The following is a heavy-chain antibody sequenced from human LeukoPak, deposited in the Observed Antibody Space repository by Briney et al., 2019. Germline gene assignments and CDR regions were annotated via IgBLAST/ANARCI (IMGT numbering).Heavy chain of an antibody. D-gene: IGHD1-26*01. Sequence: SETLSLTCAVYGGSFSGYYWSWIRQPPGKGLEWIGEINHSGSTNYNPSLKSRVTISVDTSKNRFSLKLSSVTAADTAVYYCARGGPDTSGEVGRRTPVPNNWFDPWGQGTLVTVSS. V-gene: IGHV4-34*01. CDR2: INHSGST. J-gene: IGHJ5*02. CDR1: GGSFSGYY. CDR3: ARGGPDTSGEVGRRTPVPNNWFDP.